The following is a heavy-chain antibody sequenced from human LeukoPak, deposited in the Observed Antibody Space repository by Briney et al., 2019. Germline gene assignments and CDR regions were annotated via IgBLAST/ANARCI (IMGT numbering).Heavy chain of an antibody. Sequence: GGPLRLSCAASGFTFSSYAMSWVRQAPGKGLEWVSAISGSGGSTYYADSVKGRFTISRDNSKNTLYLQMNSLRAEDTAVYYCAKVDRDSSGYYDYWGQGTLVTVSS. CDR2: ISGSGGST. J-gene: IGHJ4*02. CDR3: AKVDRDSSGYYDY. CDR1: GFTFSSYA. V-gene: IGHV3-23*01. D-gene: IGHD3-22*01.